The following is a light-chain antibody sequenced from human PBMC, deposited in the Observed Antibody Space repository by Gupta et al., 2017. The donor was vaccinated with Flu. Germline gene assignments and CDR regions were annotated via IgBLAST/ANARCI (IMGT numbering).Light chain of an antibody. J-gene: IGKJ1*01. CDR3: QQDGSSTGT. CDR2: GAS. Sequence: EIVLTQYPGTLSLSPGERATLSCRASQSVRSSYLAWYQQKPGQAPRLLIYGASSRATGIPDRFSGSGSGTDFTLTISRLEPEDFAVYYCQQDGSSTGTFGQGTKVEIK. V-gene: IGKV3-20*01. CDR1: QSVRSSY.